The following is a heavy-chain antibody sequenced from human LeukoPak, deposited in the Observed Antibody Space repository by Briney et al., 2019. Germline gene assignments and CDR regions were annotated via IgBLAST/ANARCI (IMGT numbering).Heavy chain of an antibody. J-gene: IGHJ6*03. CDR1: GFTFSSYS. Sequence: GGSLRLSCAASGFTFSSYSMNWVRQAPGKGLEWVSSISSSSSYIYYADSVKGRFTISRDNAKNSLYLQMNSLRAEDTAVYYCARARGDSSGWSAPGLYYYYYMDVWGKGTTVTVSS. CDR2: ISSSSSYI. D-gene: IGHD6-19*01. V-gene: IGHV3-21*01. CDR3: ARARGDSSGWSAPGLYYYYYMDV.